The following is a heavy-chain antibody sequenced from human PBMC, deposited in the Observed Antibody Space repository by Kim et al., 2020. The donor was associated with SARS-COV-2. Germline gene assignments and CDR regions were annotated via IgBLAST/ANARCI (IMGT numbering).Heavy chain of an antibody. J-gene: IGHJ6*02. CDR3: ASAVNDYVWGSYRPVYYYYGMDV. V-gene: IGHV1-69*13. Sequence: SVKVSCKASGGTFSSYAISWVRQAPGQRLEWMGGIIPIFGTANYAQKFQGRVTITADESTSTAYMELSSLRPEDTAVYYCASAVNDYVWGSYRPVYYYYGMDVWGQGTTVTVSS. CDR2: IIPIFGTA. D-gene: IGHD3-16*02. CDR1: GGTFSSYA.